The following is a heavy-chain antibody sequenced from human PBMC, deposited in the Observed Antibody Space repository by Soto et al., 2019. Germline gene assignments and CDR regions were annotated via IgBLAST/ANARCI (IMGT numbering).Heavy chain of an antibody. CDR2: IRVGGGDT. Sequence: EVRLLESGGGLAQPGGSRRLSCAASGFTFSSSAMNWVRQAPGKGLEWVSSIRVGGGDTFYADSVRGRFTVSRDLSSNTLYLQKNSLRAEDTAIYYCAKCSVGTVRTSGWCNWFDPWGQGTLVTVSS. CDR3: AKCSVGTVRTSGWCNWFDP. V-gene: IGHV3-23*01. CDR1: GFTFSSSA. J-gene: IGHJ5*02. D-gene: IGHD6-19*01.